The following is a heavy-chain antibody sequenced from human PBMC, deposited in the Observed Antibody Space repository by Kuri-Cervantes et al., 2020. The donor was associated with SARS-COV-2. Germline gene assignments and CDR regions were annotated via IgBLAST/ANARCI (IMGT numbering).Heavy chain of an antibody. D-gene: IGHD2-2*01. CDR2: MNPNSGNT. J-gene: IGHJ4*02. V-gene: IGHV1-8*03. CDR3: ARGGVVPEVSFDY. Sequence: ASVKVSCKASGYTFTSYDINLVRQATGQGLEWMGWMNPNSGNTGYAQKFQGRVTITRNTSISTAYMELSSLRSEDTAVYYCARGGVVPEVSFDYWGQGTLVTVSS. CDR1: GYTFTSYD.